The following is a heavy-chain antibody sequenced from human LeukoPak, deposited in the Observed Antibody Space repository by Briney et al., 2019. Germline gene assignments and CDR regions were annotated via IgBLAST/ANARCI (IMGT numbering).Heavy chain of an antibody. V-gene: IGHV4-31*03. CDR2: IYYSGST. Sequence: SETLSLTCTVSGGSISSGGSYWSWIRQHPGKGLEWIGYIYYSGSTYYNPSLKSRVTISVDTSKNQFSLKLSSVTAADTAVYYCARYIVVVPAATDHRVFDYWGQGTLVTVSS. J-gene: IGHJ4*02. CDR3: ARYIVVVPAATDHRVFDY. D-gene: IGHD2-2*01. CDR1: GGSISSGGSY.